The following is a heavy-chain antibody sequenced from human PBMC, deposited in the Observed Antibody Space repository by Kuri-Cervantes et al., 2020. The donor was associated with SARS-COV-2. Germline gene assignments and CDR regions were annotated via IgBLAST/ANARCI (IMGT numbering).Heavy chain of an antibody. CDR2: ISSSGSTI. CDR1: GFTVSSNY. CDR3: ARDVAAGRAYYYYMDV. Sequence: GGSLRLSCAASGFTVSSNYMSWVRQAPGKGLEWVSYISSSGSTIYYADSVKGRVTISRDNAKNSLYLQMNSLRAEDTAVYYCARDVAAGRAYYYYMDVWGKGTTVTCSS. J-gene: IGHJ6*03. D-gene: IGHD6-13*01. V-gene: IGHV3-11*04.